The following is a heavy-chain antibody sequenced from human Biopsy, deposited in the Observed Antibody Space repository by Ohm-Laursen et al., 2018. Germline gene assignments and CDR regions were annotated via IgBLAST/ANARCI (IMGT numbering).Heavy chain of an antibody. Sequence: ASVKVSRKASGYTFTGYYMHWVRQAPGQGLEWMGWINPNSGGTNYAQKFQGRVTMTRDTSISTAYMELSRLRSDDTAVYYCATITRGATRFPFDYWGQGTLVTVSS. J-gene: IGHJ4*02. CDR3: ATITRGATRFPFDY. CDR2: INPNSGGT. V-gene: IGHV1-2*02. CDR1: GYTFTGYY. D-gene: IGHD1-26*01.